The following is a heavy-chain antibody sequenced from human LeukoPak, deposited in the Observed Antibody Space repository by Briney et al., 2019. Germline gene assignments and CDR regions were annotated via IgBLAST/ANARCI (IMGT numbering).Heavy chain of an antibody. J-gene: IGHJ4*02. V-gene: IGHV3-30*03. CDR3: ARGSYFDY. CDR2: ISYDGSNK. CDR1: GSTFSSYG. Sequence: GGSLRLSCAASGSTFSSYGMHWVRQAPGKGLEWVAVISYDGSNKYYADSVKGRFTISRDNSKNTLYLQMNSLRAEDTAVYYCARGSYFDYWGQGTLVTVSS.